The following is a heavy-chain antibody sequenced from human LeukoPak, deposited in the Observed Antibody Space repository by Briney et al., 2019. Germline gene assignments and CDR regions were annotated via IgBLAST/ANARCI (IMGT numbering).Heavy chain of an antibody. V-gene: IGHV1-69*04. CDR1: GGTFSSYA. Sequence: SVKVSCKASGGTFSSYAISWVRQAPGQGLEWMGRIIPILGIANYAQKFQGRVTITADKSTSTAYMELSSLRSEDTAVYYCASLDSGSYDGGTFDYWGQGTLVTVSS. CDR3: ASLDSGSYDGGTFDY. CDR2: IIPILGIA. J-gene: IGHJ4*02. D-gene: IGHD3-10*01.